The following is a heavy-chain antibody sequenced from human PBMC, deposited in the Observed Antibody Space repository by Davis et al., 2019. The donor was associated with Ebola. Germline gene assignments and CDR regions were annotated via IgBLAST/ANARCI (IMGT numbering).Heavy chain of an antibody. Sequence: PSETLSLTCAVYGGSFSGYYWSWIRQPPGKGLEWIGEINHSGSTNYNPSLKSRVTISVDTSKNQFSLKVNSVTAADTAVYYCARGVPIKNYGDRQNWFDPWGQGTLVTVSS. CDR2: INHSGST. CDR3: ARGVPIKNYGDRQNWFDP. V-gene: IGHV4-34*01. CDR1: GGSFSGYY. D-gene: IGHD4-17*01. J-gene: IGHJ5*02.